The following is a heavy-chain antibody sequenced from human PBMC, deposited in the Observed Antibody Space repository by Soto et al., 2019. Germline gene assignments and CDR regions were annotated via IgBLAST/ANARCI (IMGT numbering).Heavy chain of an antibody. CDR1: GFTFSSYG. J-gene: IGHJ6*02. D-gene: IGHD5-18*01. CDR3: AKDLRGYSYDYYYYYGMDV. CDR2: ISYDGSNK. Sequence: TGGSLRLSCAASGFTFSSYGMHWVRQAPGKGLEWVAVISYDGSNKYYADSVKGRFTISRDNSKNTLNLQMNSLRAEDTAVYFCAKDLRGYSYDYYYYYGMDVWGQGTTVTVSS. V-gene: IGHV3-30*18.